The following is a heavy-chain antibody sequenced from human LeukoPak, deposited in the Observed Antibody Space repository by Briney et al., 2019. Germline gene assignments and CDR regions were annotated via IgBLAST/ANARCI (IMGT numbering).Heavy chain of an antibody. CDR3: AIGRYCSGGTCYWSPDY. D-gene: IGHD2-15*01. J-gene: IGHJ4*02. CDR2: SYPGDSDT. Sequence: GNSLKIPCKGSGSSFIPYRIAWVRQLPGKALEGLGISYPGDSDTRYSPSFQGQVTISVDKSISTAYLRWSSLKASDSGMYYCAIGRYCSGGTCYWSPDYWGQGTLVTVSS. CDR1: GSSFIPYR. V-gene: IGHV5-51*01.